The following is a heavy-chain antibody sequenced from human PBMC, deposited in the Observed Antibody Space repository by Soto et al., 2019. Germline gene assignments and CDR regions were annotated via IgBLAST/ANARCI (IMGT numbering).Heavy chain of an antibody. Sequence: GGSPRLSCAASGFTFSTYAMNWVRQAPGKGLEWVSGISGSGDSTYYADSVKGRFTVSRDNSKNTLYLQMNSLRAEDTAVFYCAKERSSGWSLDYWGQGTLVNVSS. D-gene: IGHD6-19*01. CDR3: AKERSSGWSLDY. V-gene: IGHV3-23*01. CDR1: GFTFSTYA. CDR2: ISGSGDST. J-gene: IGHJ4*02.